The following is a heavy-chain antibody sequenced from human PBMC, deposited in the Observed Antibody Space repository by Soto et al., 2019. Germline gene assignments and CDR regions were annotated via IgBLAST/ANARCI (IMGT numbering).Heavy chain of an antibody. D-gene: IGHD6-13*01. CDR2: ISSSSSNI. CDR1: GFTFSSYS. V-gene: IGHV3-21*01. J-gene: IGHJ6*02. CDR3: AREGVHSSPGSYDCYYGMDV. Sequence: PGGSLRHSCAASGFTFSSYSMNWVRHAPGKGQEWVSSISSSSSNIYYADSGKGRFTISRDNAKNSLYLQMNSLRADNTAVYYCAREGVHSSPGSYDCYYGMDVWGQGTSVTVCS.